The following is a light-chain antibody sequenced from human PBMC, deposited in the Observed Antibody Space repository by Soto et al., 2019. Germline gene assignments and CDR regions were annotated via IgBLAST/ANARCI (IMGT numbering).Light chain of an antibody. CDR2: AAS. Sequence: DIQMTQSPSSLSASVGDRVTITCQASQSIASHLNWYQLKPGKAPKLLIFAASSLFSGVPSRFSGSGSGTDFTLTITSLQPEDSATYSCQHSHSAPLTFGGGTKVEIK. CDR3: QHSHSAPLT. V-gene: IGKV1-39*01. J-gene: IGKJ4*01. CDR1: QSIASH.